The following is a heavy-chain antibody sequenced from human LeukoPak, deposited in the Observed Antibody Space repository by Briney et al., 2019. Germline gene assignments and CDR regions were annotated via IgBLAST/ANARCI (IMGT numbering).Heavy chain of an antibody. V-gene: IGHV4-59*08. CDR1: GGSIRYYY. J-gene: IGHJ6*03. CDR2: IYYSGSA. CDR3: ARWYSVDNTCFHMYV. D-gene: IGHD1-26*01. Sequence: PSETLSLTCVVSGGSIRYYYWSWIRQPPGKGLEWIGYIYYSGSANYIPSLRSRVTMSVDTSRNQFSLRLSSVTAADTAVYYCARWYSVDNTCFHMYVGGKGATVTVSS.